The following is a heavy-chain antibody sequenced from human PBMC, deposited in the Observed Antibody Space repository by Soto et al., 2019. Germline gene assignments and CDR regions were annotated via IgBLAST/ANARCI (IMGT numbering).Heavy chain of an antibody. J-gene: IGHJ5*02. CDR3: AGERDRAYWFDP. CDR2: AYPHAATT. CDR1: GYIFTSYY. V-gene: IGHV1-46*03. Sequence: QAQVVQSGAEARAPGASVKVSCKASGYIFTSYYIHWVRQAPGQGLEYLGVAYPHAATTYVAQKLQGRITVTMDRSTSTVDIEFTILAPEDTAVYYCAGERDRAYWFDPWGQGTLVTVSS.